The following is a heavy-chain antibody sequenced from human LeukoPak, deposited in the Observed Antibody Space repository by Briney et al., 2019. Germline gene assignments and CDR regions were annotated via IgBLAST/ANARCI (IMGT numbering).Heavy chain of an antibody. D-gene: IGHD3-16*02. CDR3: ATANDMITFGGVIVNVDWFDP. J-gene: IGHJ5*02. CDR1: GYTLTELS. Sequence: GASVKVSCKVSGYTLTELSMHWVRQAPGKGLVWMGGFDPEDGETIYAQKFQGRVTMTEDTSTDTAYMELSSLRSEDTAVYYCATANDMITFGGVIVNVDWFDPWGQGTLVTVSS. V-gene: IGHV1-24*01. CDR2: FDPEDGET.